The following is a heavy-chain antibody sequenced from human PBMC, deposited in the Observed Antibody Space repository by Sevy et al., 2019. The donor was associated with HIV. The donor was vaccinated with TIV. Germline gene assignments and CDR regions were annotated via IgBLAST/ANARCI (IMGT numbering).Heavy chain of an antibody. CDR2: IYYSGST. CDR1: AGSISSSSYY. J-gene: IGHJ4*02. V-gene: IGHV4-39*01. CDR3: ATLDFWSGYYYFDY. D-gene: IGHD3-3*01. Sequence: SDTLSLTCTVSAGSISSSSYYWGWIRQPPGKGLEWIGSIYYSGSTYYNPSLKSRVTISVDTSKNQFSLKLSSVTAADTAVYYCATLDFWSGYYYFDYWGQGTLVTVSS.